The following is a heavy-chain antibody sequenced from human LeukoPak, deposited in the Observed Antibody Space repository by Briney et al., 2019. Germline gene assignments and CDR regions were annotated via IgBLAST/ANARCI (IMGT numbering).Heavy chain of an antibody. V-gene: IGHV1-69*13. CDR1: GGTFRSYG. CDR2: FIPILGTP. CDR3: ARGLYCSSSTSCYDYGMDV. D-gene: IGHD2-2*01. J-gene: IGHJ6*02. Sequence: SVKVSCKASGGTFRSYGLNWVRQAPGQGLEWMGGFIPILGTPKYAQNLQGRVTITADESTSTGYMELSSLRYEDTAVYYCARGLYCSSSTSCYDYGMDVWGQGTTVTVSS.